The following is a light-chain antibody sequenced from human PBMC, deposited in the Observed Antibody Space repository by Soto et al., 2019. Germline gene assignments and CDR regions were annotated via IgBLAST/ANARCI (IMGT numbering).Light chain of an antibody. V-gene: IGKV3-20*01. CDR2: AAS. J-gene: IGKJ2*01. CDR3: QQYGSSPRT. CDR1: QSISSSY. Sequence: EIVLTQSPGTLSLSPGERATLSCRASQSISSSYLAWYQQRPGQAPRLLIYAASRRATDIPDRFSGGGSATDFTLTVSGLEPEDFAVYYCQQYGSSPRTFGQWTKLEIK.